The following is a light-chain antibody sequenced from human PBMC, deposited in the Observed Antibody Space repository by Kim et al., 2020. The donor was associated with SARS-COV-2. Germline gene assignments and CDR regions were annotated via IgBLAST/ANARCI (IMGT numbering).Light chain of an antibody. V-gene: IGKV1-39*01. Sequence: DIQMTQSPSSLTASVGDSVTITCRASQDISTYLNWYQHKPGKAPNLLIYEASSLQNGVPSRFIGGGSGTDFTLTISNLQTEDFASYYCQQSYSTPLTFGGGTKVDIK. CDR1: QDISTY. J-gene: IGKJ4*01. CDR2: EAS. CDR3: QQSYSTPLT.